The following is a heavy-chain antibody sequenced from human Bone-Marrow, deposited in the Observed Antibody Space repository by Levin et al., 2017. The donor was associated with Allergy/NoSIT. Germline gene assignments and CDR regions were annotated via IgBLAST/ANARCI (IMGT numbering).Heavy chain of an antibody. V-gene: IGHV3-30*04. CDR1: GFTFSSYA. D-gene: IGHD6-19*01. CDR2: ISYDGSNK. J-gene: IGHJ4*02. CDR3: AKVGAVAGPNFDY. Sequence: LSLTCAASGFTFSSYAMHWVRQAPGKGLEWVAVISYDGSNKYYADSVKGRFTISRDNSKNTLYLQMNSLRAEDTAVYYCAKVGAVAGPNFDYWGQGTLVTVSS.